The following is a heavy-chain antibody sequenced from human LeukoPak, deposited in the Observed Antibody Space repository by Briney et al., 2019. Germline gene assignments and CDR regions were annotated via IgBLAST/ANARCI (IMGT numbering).Heavy chain of an antibody. J-gene: IGHJ5*02. V-gene: IGHV1-18*01. CDR3: APTESSGLNWFDP. Sequence: VASVKVSCKASGYTFTSYGISWVRQAPGHGLEWMGWISAYNGNTNYAQKLQGRVTMTTDTSTSTAYMELRSLRSDDTAVYYCAPTESSGLNWFDPWGQGTLVTVSS. D-gene: IGHD6-19*01. CDR1: GYTFTSYG. CDR2: ISAYNGNT.